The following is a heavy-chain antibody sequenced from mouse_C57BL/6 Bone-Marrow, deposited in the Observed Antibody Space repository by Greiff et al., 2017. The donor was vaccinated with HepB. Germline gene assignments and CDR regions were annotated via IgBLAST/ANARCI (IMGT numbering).Heavy chain of an antibody. CDR1: GFSLTSYG. V-gene: IGHV2-2*01. CDR3: ARRGTTVVGDWFAY. D-gene: IGHD1-1*01. CDR2: IWSGGST. Sequence: VQLQESGPGLVQPSQSLSITCTVSGFSLTSYGVHWVRQSPGKGLEWLGVIWSGGSTDYNAAFISRLSISKDNSKSQVFFKRNSLQADDTAIYYCARRGTTVVGDWFAYWGQGTLVTVSA. J-gene: IGHJ3*01.